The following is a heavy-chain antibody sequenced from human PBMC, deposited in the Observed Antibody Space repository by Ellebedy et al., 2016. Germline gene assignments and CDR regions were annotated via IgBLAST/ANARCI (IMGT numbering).Heavy chain of an antibody. CDR3: AKVRSPDFYGNYGMDV. Sequence: GESLKISXAASGFTFSHYDIHWVRQSPGKGLEWVAVISDDGSRQYYTDSVKGRFTISRDNSKFRVYLQMNSLGVEDTAVYYCAKVRSPDFYGNYGMDVWGPGTTVTVSS. D-gene: IGHD2/OR15-2a*01. J-gene: IGHJ6*02. V-gene: IGHV3-30*18. CDR2: ISDDGSRQ. CDR1: GFTFSHYD.